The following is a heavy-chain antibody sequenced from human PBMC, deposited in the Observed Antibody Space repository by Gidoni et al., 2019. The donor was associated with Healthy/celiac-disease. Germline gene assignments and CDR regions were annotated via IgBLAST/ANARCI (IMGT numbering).Heavy chain of an antibody. Sequence: EVQLVESGGVVVQPGGSLRLSCAASGFTFDDYTMHWVRQAPGKGLEWVSLISWDGGSTYYAESVKGRFTISRDNSKNSLYLQMNSLRTEDTALYYCAKDRSGSSAFDYWGQGTLVTVSS. V-gene: IGHV3-43*01. J-gene: IGHJ4*02. D-gene: IGHD1-26*01. CDR2: ISWDGGST. CDR1: GFTFDDYT. CDR3: AKDRSGSSAFDY.